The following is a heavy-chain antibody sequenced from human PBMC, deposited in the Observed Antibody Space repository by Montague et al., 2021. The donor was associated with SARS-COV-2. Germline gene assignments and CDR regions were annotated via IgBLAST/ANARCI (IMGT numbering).Heavy chain of an antibody. J-gene: IGHJ6*02. Sequence: SETLSLTCAVYGGSFSGYYWSWIRQPPGKGLEWIGEINHSGSTNYNPSLKSRVTLSVDTSKNQFSLKLSSVTAADTAVYYCARGRVVGALAFYYYYGMDVWGQGTTVTVSS. CDR3: ARGRVVGALAFYYYYGMDV. CDR1: GGSFSGYY. V-gene: IGHV4-34*01. CDR2: INHSGST. D-gene: IGHD1-26*01.